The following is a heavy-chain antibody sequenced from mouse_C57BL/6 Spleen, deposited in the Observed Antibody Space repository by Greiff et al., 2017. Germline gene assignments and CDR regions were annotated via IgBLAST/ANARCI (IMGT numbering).Heavy chain of an antibody. J-gene: IGHJ1*03. Sequence: EVKVVESGGGLVKPGGSLKLSCAASGFTFSSYAMSWVRQTPEKRLEWVATISDGGSYTYYPDNVKGRFTISRDNAKNNLYLQMSHLKSEDTAMYYCARDRGETGYWYFDVWGTGTTVTVSS. CDR3: ARDRGETGYWYFDV. CDR1: GFTFSSYA. V-gene: IGHV5-4*01. D-gene: IGHD4-1*01. CDR2: ISDGGSYT.